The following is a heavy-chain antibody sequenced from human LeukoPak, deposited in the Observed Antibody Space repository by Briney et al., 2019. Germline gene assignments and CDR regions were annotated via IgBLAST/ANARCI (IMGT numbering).Heavy chain of an antibody. CDR2: ISSTSTII. CDR3: ARDPYSGSYGPYYYYYMDV. Sequence: PGGSLRLCCAASRFTFSDSSMNWVRQAPGKGLEWVSYISSTSTIIYYADSVKGRFTISRDNAKNSMYLQMNSLRVEDTAVYYCARDPYSGSYGPYYYYYMDVWGKGTTVTISS. CDR1: RFTFSDSS. D-gene: IGHD1-26*01. V-gene: IGHV3-48*01. J-gene: IGHJ6*03.